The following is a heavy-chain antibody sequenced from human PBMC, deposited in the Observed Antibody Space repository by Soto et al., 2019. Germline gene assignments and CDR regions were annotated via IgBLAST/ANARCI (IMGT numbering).Heavy chain of an antibody. J-gene: IGHJ4*02. CDR1: GDSLTRNY. CDR2: IHNGRTT. CDR3: ARTLSGGFDY. V-gene: IGHV4-59*01. Sequence: QVQLQESGPGLVKPSETLSLTCTVPGDSLTRNYWSWIRQSPGKGLEWLAFIHNGRTTNYNPSLVGRVSISVDTSKSQLSLNLNSVTAADTAVYYCARTLSGGFDYWGQGTLVTVSS.